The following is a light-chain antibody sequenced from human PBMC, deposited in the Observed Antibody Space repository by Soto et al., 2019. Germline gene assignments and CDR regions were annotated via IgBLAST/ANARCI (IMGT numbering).Light chain of an antibody. CDR3: MQALQTPLT. CDR2: LGS. J-gene: IGKJ4*01. Sequence: EIVMTPSPLSLPVTPGEPASISCRSSQGLLHSNGYNYLDWYLQKPGQSPQLLIYLGSTRASGVPDRFSGSGSGTDFTLKISRVEAEDVGVYYCMQALQTPLTFGGGTKVEIK. CDR1: QGLLHSNGYNY. V-gene: IGKV2-28*01.